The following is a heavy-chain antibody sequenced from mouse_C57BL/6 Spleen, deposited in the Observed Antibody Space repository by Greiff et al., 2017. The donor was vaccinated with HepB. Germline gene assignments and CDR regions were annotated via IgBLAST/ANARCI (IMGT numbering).Heavy chain of an antibody. CDR1: GYAFSSSW. CDR2: IYPGDGDT. V-gene: IGHV1-82*01. D-gene: IGHD1-1*01. CDR3: ARSYGSRKDYAMDY. Sequence: VNVVESGPELVKPGASVKISCKASGYAFSSSWMNWVKQRPGKGLEWIGRIYPGDGDTNYNGKFKGKATLTADKSSSTAYMQLSSLTSEDSAVYFSARSYGSRKDYAMDYWGQGTSVTVSS. J-gene: IGHJ4*01.